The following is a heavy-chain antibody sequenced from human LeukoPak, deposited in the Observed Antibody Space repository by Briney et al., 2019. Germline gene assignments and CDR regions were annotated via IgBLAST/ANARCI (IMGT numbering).Heavy chain of an antibody. CDR3: ARDRSSGSYRDYY. Sequence: EASVKVSCKASGGTFSSYAISWVRQAPGQGLEWMGRIIPILGIANYAQKFQGRVTITADKSTSTAYMELSSLRSEDTAVYYCARDRSSGSYRDYYWGQGTLVTVSS. V-gene: IGHV1-69*04. J-gene: IGHJ4*02. D-gene: IGHD3-10*01. CDR1: GGTFSSYA. CDR2: IIPILGIA.